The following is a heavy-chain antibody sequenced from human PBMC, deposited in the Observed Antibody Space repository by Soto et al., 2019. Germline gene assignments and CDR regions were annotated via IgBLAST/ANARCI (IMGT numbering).Heavy chain of an antibody. Sequence: QVHLVQSGAEVKKPGASVKVSCQASGYAFTTYGITWVRQAPGQGLEWMGWISAHNGNTNYAQTLQGRVTVTRDTSTSTASMELRSLRSDDTAVYYCARGRYGDYWGQGALVTVSS. CDR2: ISAHNGNT. D-gene: IGHD1-1*01. J-gene: IGHJ4*02. V-gene: IGHV1-18*01. CDR3: ARGRYGDY. CDR1: GYAFTTYG.